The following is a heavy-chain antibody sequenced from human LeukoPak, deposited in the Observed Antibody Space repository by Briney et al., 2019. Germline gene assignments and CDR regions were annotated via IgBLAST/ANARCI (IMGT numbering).Heavy chain of an antibody. D-gene: IGHD3-10*01. CDR3: ARDLWKVDYYYYGMDV. J-gene: IGHJ6*02. CDR2: IYPGGST. V-gene: IGHV3-66*01. Sequence: GGSLRLSCAASGFTVSTNYMGWVRQAPGKGLEWVSVIYPGGSTYYADSVKGRSTISRDDSKNTLYLQMNSLRAEDTAVYYCARDLWKVDYYYYGMDVWGQGTTVTVSS. CDR1: GFTVSTNY.